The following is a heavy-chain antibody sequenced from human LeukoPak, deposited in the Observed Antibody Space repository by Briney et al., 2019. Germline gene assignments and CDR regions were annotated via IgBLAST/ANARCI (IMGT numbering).Heavy chain of an antibody. CDR1: GYSISSGYY. CDR2: INHSGST. V-gene: IGHV4-38-2*02. Sequence: SETLSLTCTVSGYSISSGYYWGWIRQPPGKGLEWIGEINHSGSTNYNPSLKSRVTISVDTSKNQFSLKLSSVTAADTAVYYCARQIASAGTAGFDFWGQGALVTVSS. CDR3: ARQIASAGTAGFDF. J-gene: IGHJ4*02. D-gene: IGHD6-13*01.